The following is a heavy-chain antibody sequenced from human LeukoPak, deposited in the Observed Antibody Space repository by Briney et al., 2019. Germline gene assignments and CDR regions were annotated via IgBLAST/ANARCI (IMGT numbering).Heavy chain of an antibody. Sequence: GSVKVSCKASGYTFSSYYMHWVRQAPGQGLEWMGIINPSGGSTNYAQKFQGRVTMTRDTSTTTVYMELSSLRSEDTAVYYCARAGAIVGRFDYWGQGTLVTVSS. CDR3: ARAGAIVGRFDY. CDR1: GYTFSSYY. D-gene: IGHD3-22*01. CDR2: INPSGGST. J-gene: IGHJ4*02. V-gene: IGHV1-46*01.